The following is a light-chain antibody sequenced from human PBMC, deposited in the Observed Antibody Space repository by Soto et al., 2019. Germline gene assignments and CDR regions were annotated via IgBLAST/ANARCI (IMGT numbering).Light chain of an antibody. Sequence: DIQMTQSPSSLSASVGDRVTITCRASQGISNYLAWYQQKPGKVPKLLIYAASTLQSGVQSRFSGSGSGTDFNFTISSRQPEDVATYYCQKYNSAPWTFGQVTKVEIK. V-gene: IGKV1-27*01. CDR1: QGISNY. J-gene: IGKJ1*01. CDR2: AAS. CDR3: QKYNSAPWT.